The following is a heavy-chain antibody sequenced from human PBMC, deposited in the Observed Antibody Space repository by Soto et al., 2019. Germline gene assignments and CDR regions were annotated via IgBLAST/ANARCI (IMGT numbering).Heavy chain of an antibody. V-gene: IGHV4-39*01. CDR1: GGSISSSSYH. Sequence: SETLSLTCTVSGGSISSSSYHWGWIRQPPGKGLEWIGSIYYSGSTYYNPSLKSRVTISVDTSKNQFSLKLSSVTAADTAVYYCASTSMLPDYYGSGSSLQIDYWGQGTLVTVSS. J-gene: IGHJ4*02. CDR2: IYYSGST. CDR3: ASTSMLPDYYGSGSSLQIDY. D-gene: IGHD3-10*01.